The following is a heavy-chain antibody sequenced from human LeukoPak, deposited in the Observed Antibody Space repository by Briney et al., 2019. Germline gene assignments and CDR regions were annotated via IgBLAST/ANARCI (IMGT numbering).Heavy chain of an antibody. Sequence: ASVKVSCTASGYTFTGYYMHWVRQAPGQGLEWMEWINPNSGGTNYAQKFQGRVTMTRDTSISTAYMELSRLRSDDTAVYYCARGSYDILTGYGFDPWGQGTLVTVSS. J-gene: IGHJ5*02. V-gene: IGHV1-2*02. CDR2: INPNSGGT. D-gene: IGHD3-9*01. CDR1: GYTFTGYY. CDR3: ARGSYDILTGYGFDP.